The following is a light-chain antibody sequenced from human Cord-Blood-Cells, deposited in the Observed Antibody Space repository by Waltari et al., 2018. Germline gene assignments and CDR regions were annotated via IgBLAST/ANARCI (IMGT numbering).Light chain of an antibody. CDR1: QSISSY. J-gene: IGKJ1*01. Sequence: TQSPSSLSASVGDRVTITCRASQSISSYLNWYQQKPGKAPKLLIYAASSLQSGVPSRFSGSGPGTDFTLTISSLQPEDFATYYCQQSYSTLWTFGQGTKVEIK. CDR3: QQSYSTLWT. CDR2: AAS. V-gene: IGKV1-39*01.